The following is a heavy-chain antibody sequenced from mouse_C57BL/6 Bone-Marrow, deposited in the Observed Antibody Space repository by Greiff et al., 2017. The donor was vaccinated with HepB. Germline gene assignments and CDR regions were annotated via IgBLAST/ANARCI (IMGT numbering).Heavy chain of an antibody. V-gene: IGHV1-81*01. CDR2: IYPRSGNT. CDR1: GYTFTSYG. Sequence: VQLQQSGAELARPGASVKLSCKASGYTFTSYGISWVKQRTGQGLEWIGEIYPRSGNTYYNEKFKGKATLTADKSSSTAYMELRSLTSEDSAVYFCARKHGSSRFDYWGQGTTLTVSS. CDR3: ARKHGSSRFDY. J-gene: IGHJ2*01. D-gene: IGHD1-1*01.